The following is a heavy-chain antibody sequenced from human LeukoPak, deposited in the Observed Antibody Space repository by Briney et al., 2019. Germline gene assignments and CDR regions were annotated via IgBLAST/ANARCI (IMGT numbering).Heavy chain of an antibody. CDR1: GFSFTSYW. V-gene: IGHV5-51*01. CDR2: IHPGDSDT. J-gene: IGHJ4*02. Sequence: GESLKISCKGSGFSFTSYWIGWVRQMPGKGLECMGIIHPGDSDTNYSPSFQGQVTMSADKSIYTAYLQWTSLKASDTATYYCARRSLRGYSGDFDYWGQGTLITVSS. D-gene: IGHD1-1*01. CDR3: ARRSLRGYSGDFDY.